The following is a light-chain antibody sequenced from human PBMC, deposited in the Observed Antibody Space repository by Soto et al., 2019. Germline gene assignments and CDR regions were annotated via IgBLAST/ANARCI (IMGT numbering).Light chain of an antibody. CDR3: HQYNNWPQT. CDR2: GAS. V-gene: IGKV3-15*01. Sequence: EIVMTQSPATLSVPPGERATLSCRASQSFSSNLAWYQQKPGQAPRLLIYGASTRATGIPARFSGSGSGTEFTLTISSLQSEDFAVYYCHQYNNWPQTFGQGTKVEIK. CDR1: QSFSSN. J-gene: IGKJ1*01.